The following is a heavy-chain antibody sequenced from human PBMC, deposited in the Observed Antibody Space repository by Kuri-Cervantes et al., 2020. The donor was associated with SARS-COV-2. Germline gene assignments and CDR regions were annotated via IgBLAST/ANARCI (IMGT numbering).Heavy chain of an antibody. Sequence: SETLSLTCAVYGGSFSGYYWSWIRQPPGKGLEWIGEINHSGSTNYNPSLKSRVTISVDTSKNQFSLKLSSVTAADTAVYYCARGRITIFGVVGFDYWDQGTLVTVSS. V-gene: IGHV4-34*01. CDR1: GGSFSGYY. D-gene: IGHD3-3*01. J-gene: IGHJ4*02. CDR3: ARGRITIFGVVGFDY. CDR2: INHSGST.